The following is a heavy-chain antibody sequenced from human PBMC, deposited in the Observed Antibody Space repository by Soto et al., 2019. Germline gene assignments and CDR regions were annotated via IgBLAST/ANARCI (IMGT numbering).Heavy chain of an antibody. CDR2: IYPADSDT. CDR1: GYTFTSYG. Sequence: GASVKVSCKASGYTFTSYGISWVRQAPGQGLEWMGIIYPADSDTRYSPSFQGQVTISADKSISTAYLQWSSLKASDTAMYYCARAYGARFDIWGQGTMVTVSS. J-gene: IGHJ3*02. CDR3: ARAYGARFDI. V-gene: IGHV5-51*01. D-gene: IGHD4-17*01.